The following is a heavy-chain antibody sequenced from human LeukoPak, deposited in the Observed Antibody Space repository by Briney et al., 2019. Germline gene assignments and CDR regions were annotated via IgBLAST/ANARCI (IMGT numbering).Heavy chain of an antibody. CDR3: ARPDYYDSSGYLAFDI. J-gene: IGHJ3*02. V-gene: IGHV4-4*02. Sequence: SETLSLTCAVSGGSISSSNWWSWVRQPPGKGLEWIGEIYHSGSTNYNPSLKSRVTISVDKSKNQFSLKLSSVTAADTAVYYCARPDYYDSSGYLAFDIWGQGTMVTVSS. D-gene: IGHD3-22*01. CDR2: IYHSGST. CDR1: GGSISSSNW.